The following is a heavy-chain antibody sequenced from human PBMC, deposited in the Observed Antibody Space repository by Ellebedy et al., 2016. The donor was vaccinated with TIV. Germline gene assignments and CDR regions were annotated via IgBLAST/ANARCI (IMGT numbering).Heavy chain of an antibody. D-gene: IGHD1-26*01. CDR1: GYTFTSYG. CDR2: ISGYNGNT. J-gene: IGHJ3*02. Sequence: AASVTVSCKASGYTFTSYGISWVRQAPGQGLQWMGWISGYNGNTNYAQRLQGRVTMTTDTSTSTVYMELRSLTSDDTAVYYCARDLAAATTDAFDIWGQGTVVTVSS. CDR3: ARDLAAATTDAFDI. V-gene: IGHV1-18*01.